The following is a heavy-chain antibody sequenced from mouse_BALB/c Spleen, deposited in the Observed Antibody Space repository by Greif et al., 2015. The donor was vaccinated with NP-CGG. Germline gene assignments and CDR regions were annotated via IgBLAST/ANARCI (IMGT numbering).Heavy chain of an antibody. V-gene: IGHV5-9-4*01. CDR1: GFTFSSYA. CDR2: ISSGGSYT. CDR3: ARAAADYYYAMDY. J-gene: IGHJ4*01. Sequence: EVKLVESGGGLVKPGGSLKLSCAASGFTFSSYAMSWVRQSPEKRLEWVAEISSGGSYTYYPDTVTGRFTISRDNAKNTLYLEMSSLRSEDTAMYYCARAAADYYYAMDYWGQGTSVTVSP. D-gene: IGHD1-2*01.